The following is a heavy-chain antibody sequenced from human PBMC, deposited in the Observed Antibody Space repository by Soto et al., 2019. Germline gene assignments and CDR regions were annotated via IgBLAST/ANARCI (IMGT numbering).Heavy chain of an antibody. CDR3: AGDPWRGSGWYDTNDY. D-gene: IGHD6-19*01. J-gene: IGHJ4*02. CDR2: ISAYNGNT. V-gene: IGHV1-18*01. CDR1: GYTFTSYG. Sequence: QVRLVQSGAEVKKPGASVKVSCKASGYTFTSYGISWVRQAPGQGLEWMGWISAYNGNTNYAQQLQGRLTMTTDTPTSTAYMELRSLRSDDTAVYYCAGDPWRGSGWYDTNDYWGQGTLVTVSS.